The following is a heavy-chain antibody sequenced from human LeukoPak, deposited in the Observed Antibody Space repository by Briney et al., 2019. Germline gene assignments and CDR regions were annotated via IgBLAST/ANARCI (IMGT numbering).Heavy chain of an antibody. V-gene: IGHV1-69*13. D-gene: IGHD4-17*01. CDR2: IIPIFGTA. CDR3: ATNPFHGDYDDY. CDR1: GGTFSSYA. J-gene: IGHJ4*02. Sequence: AASVTVSCTASGGTFSSYAISWVRQAPGQGLEWMGGIIPIFGTANYAQKFQGRVTITADESTSTAYMELSSLRSEDTAVYYCATNPFHGDYDDYWGQGTLVTVSS.